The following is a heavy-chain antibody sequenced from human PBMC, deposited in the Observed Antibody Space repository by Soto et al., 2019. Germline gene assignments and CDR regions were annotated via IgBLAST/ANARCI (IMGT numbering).Heavy chain of an antibody. Sequence: PSETLSLTCTVSGGSISSGGYYWSWIRQHPGKGLEWIGYIYYSESTYYNPSLKSRVTISVDTSKNQFSLKLSSVTAADTAVYYCARVHDYGGNFYFDYWGQGTLVTVSS. CDR1: GGSISSGGYY. D-gene: IGHD4-17*01. J-gene: IGHJ4*02. CDR2: IYYSEST. V-gene: IGHV4-31*03. CDR3: ARVHDYGGNFYFDY.